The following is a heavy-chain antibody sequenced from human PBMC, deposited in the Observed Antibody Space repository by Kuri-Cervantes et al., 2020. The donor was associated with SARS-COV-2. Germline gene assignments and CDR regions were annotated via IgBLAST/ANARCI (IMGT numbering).Heavy chain of an antibody. V-gene: IGHV4-30-2*03. CDR1: GGSISSGGYY. Sequence: SCTVSGGSISSGGYYWSWIRQPPGKGLEWIGYIYYSGSTHYNPSLKSRVSISVDTSRNQFSLKVSSVTAADTAVYSCARQHLGYYMDVWGKGTTVTVSS. CDR2: IYYSGST. J-gene: IGHJ6*03. CDR3: ARQHLGYYMDV.